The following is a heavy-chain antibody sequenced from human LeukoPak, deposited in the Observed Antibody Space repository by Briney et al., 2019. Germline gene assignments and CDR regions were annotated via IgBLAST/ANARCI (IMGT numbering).Heavy chain of an antibody. D-gene: IGHD1-1*01. CDR3: ARGGTTFEH. Sequence: GGSLRLSCAASGFTFSSYAMYWVRQAPGKGLEWVAVISYDGSDKFYANSVKGRFTISRDSSKNTLYLQMNSLRPEDTAVYYCARGGTTFEHWGQGTLVTVSS. CDR1: GFTFSSYA. V-gene: IGHV3-30*04. J-gene: IGHJ4*02. CDR2: ISYDGSDK.